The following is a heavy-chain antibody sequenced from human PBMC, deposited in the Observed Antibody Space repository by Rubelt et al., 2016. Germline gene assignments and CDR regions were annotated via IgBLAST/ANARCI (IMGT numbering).Heavy chain of an antibody. V-gene: IGHV1-3*01. Sequence: QVQLVQSGAEVKKPGASVKVSCKASGYTFSRYPMHWVRQAPGQRLEWMGWINAGNGNTQYSQNFQGRVTITRDTSASTVYMELSSLRSEDTAVYYCARDWLGTTDFDYWGQGTLVTVSS. J-gene: IGHJ4*02. CDR2: INAGNGNT. CDR3: ARDWLGTTDFDY. CDR1: GYTFSRYP. D-gene: IGHD1-1*01.